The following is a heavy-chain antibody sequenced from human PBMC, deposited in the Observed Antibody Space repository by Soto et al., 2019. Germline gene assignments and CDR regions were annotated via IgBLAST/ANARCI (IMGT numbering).Heavy chain of an antibody. CDR1: GYTFTSYG. D-gene: IGHD3-9*01. Sequence: ASVKVSCKASGYTFTSYGISWVQQAPGQGLEWMGWISAYNGNTNYAQKLQGRVTMTTDTSTSTAYMELRSLRSDDTAVYYCARDAPPSYYDILTPDYWGQGTLVTVSS. CDR3: ARDAPPSYYDILTPDY. CDR2: ISAYNGNT. J-gene: IGHJ4*02. V-gene: IGHV1-18*01.